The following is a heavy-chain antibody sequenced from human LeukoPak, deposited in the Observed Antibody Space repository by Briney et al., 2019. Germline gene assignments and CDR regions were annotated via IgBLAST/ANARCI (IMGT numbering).Heavy chain of an antibody. CDR3: ARDGDYYDSSGYYSDAFDI. D-gene: IGHD3-22*01. CDR2: IWYDGSNK. Sequence: GGSLRLSCAASGFTFSSYGMPWVRQAPGKGLEWVAVIWYDGSNKYYADSVKGRFTISRDNAKNTLYLKMNSLRDEDTAVYYCARDGDYYDSSGYYSDAFDIWGQGTMVTVSS. CDR1: GFTFSSYG. J-gene: IGHJ3*02. V-gene: IGHV3-33*01.